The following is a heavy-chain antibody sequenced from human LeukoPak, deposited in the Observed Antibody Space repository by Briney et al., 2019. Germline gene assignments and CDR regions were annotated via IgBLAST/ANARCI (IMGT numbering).Heavy chain of an antibody. CDR2: IKQDGSEK. V-gene: IGHV3-7*01. D-gene: IGHD1-20*01. Sequence: GGSLRLSCAASGFTFTNYWMSWVRQAPGKGLEWVANIKQDGSEKYYVDSVKGRFTISRDNAKNSLYLQMNSLRAEDTAVYYCARDLDNWDYYYGMDVWGQGTTVTVSS. J-gene: IGHJ6*02. CDR1: GFTFTNYW. CDR3: ARDLDNWDYYYGMDV.